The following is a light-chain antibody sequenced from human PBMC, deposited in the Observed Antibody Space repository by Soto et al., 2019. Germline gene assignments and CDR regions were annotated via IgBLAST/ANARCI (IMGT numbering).Light chain of an antibody. Sequence: DIRMTQSPSTLSASVGDRVTITCRASQNIGTWLAWYQQKPGKGPDLLIYDASTLESGVPSRFSGSGSGTEFTPTISSLQPGDFATYYCQQCGDSWSFGQGTKVE. CDR2: DAS. V-gene: IGKV1-5*01. CDR3: QQCGDSWS. J-gene: IGKJ1*01. CDR1: QNIGTW.